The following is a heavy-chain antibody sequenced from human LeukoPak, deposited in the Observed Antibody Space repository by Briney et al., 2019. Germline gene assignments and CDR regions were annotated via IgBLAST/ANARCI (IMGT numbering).Heavy chain of an antibody. D-gene: IGHD6-13*01. CDR1: GFTFSSYG. CDR3: AKDGAIRSNGYSSSWRNYYYYYGMDV. CDR2: ISYDGSNK. V-gene: IGHV3-30*18. J-gene: IGHJ6*02. Sequence: GRSLRLSCAASGFTFSSYGMHWVRQAPGKGLEWVAVISYDGSNKYYADSVKGRFTISRDNSKNTLYLQMNSLRAEDTAVYYCAKDGAIRSNGYSSSWRNYYYYYGMDVWGQGTTVTVSS.